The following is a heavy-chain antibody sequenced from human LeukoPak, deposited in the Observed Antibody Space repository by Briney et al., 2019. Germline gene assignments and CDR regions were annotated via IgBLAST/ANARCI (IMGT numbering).Heavy chain of an antibody. CDR1: GYSISSGYY. CDR3: ARNAGDYTKPSDY. Sequence: PSETLSLTCTVSGYSISSGYYWGWIRQPPGKGLEWIGTIYRSGSTYYNPSLKRRVTISVDTSRNQFSLQLSSVTAADTAVYYCARNAGDYTKPSDYWGQGTLVTASS. CDR2: IYRSGST. D-gene: IGHD4-11*01. J-gene: IGHJ4*02. V-gene: IGHV4-38-2*02.